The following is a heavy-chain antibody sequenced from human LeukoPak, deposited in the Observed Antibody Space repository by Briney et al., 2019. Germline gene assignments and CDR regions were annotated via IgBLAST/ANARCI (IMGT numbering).Heavy chain of an antibody. J-gene: IGHJ4*02. D-gene: IGHD1-26*01. CDR2: IYTSGST. CDR1: GGSISSYY. V-gene: IGHV4-4*07. CDR3: ARENSGSYREFDY. Sequence: ASETLSLTCTVSGGSISSYYWSWIRQPAGKGLEWIGRIYTSGSTNYNASLKSRVSMTVDTSKNQFSLKLSSVTAADTAVFYCARENSGSYREFDYWGQGTLVTVSS.